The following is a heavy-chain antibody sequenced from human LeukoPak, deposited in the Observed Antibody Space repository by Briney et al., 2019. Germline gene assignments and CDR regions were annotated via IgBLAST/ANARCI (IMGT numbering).Heavy chain of an antibody. CDR2: IYHSGST. CDR3: ARGTERASWFDP. D-gene: IGHD1-1*01. Sequence: PSETLSLTCTVSGGSISSRSYYWGWIRQPPGKGREWIGYIYHSGSTYYSPSLKSRVTISVDRSKNQFSLKLSSVTATDTAVYYCARGTERASWFDPWGQGTLVTVSS. V-gene: IGHV4-30-2*01. J-gene: IGHJ5*02. CDR1: GGSISSRSYY.